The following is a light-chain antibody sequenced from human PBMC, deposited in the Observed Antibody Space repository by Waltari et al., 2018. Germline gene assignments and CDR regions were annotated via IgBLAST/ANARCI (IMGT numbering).Light chain of an antibody. Sequence: SSELTQEPAVSVALGQTVRITCQGGGLRTFYANWNQQKPGQAPLLVIYDANNRPSGIPDRFSGSRSGKPASLTISGAQAKDEADYYCNTRDISGDHLVFGSGTKVTVL. V-gene: IGLV3-19*01. CDR1: GLRTFY. CDR3: NTRDISGDHLV. CDR2: DAN. J-gene: IGLJ1*01.